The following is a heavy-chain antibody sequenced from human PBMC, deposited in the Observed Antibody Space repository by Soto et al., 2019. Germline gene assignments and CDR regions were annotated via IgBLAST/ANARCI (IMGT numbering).Heavy chain of an antibody. CDR2: IYPGDSDT. J-gene: IGHJ6*02. Sequence: GESLKISCKGSGYSFTSYWIGWVRQMPVKGLEWMGIIYPGDSDTRYSPSFQGQVTISADKSISTAYLQWSSLKASDTAMYYCARTSAAGKCYYGMDVWGQGTTVTVSS. V-gene: IGHV5-51*01. CDR3: ARTSAAGKCYYGMDV. CDR1: GYSFTSYW. D-gene: IGHD6-13*01.